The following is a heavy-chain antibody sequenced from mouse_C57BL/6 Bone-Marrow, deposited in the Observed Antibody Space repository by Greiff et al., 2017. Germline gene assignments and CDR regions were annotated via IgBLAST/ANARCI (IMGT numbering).Heavy chain of an antibody. V-gene: IGHV5-4*01. J-gene: IGHJ4*01. CDR3: ARGGGAWDEAMDY. CDR2: ISDGGSYT. Sequence: DVQLVESGGGLVKPGGSLKLSCAASGFTFSSYAMSWVRQTPAQRLEWVATISDGGSYTYYPDNVKGRFTISRDNAKNNLYLQMSHLKSEDTAMYYCARGGGAWDEAMDYWGQGTSVTVSS. D-gene: IGHD4-1*01. CDR1: GFTFSSYA.